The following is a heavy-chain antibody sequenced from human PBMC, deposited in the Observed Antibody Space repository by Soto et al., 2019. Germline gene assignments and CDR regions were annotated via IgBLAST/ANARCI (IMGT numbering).Heavy chain of an antibody. CDR1: GLTFGSYS. J-gene: IGHJ1*01. V-gene: IGHV3-23*01. Sequence: VQLLESGGGLVQPGGSQRLSCAASGLTFGSYSMTWVRQAPGKGLEWLSAISGSGTITNYAEFVKGRFTISRDNSKNTLYLQMNSLRAEDTAVYYCAKGGRGSSWEYFQDWGQGTLVTVSS. CDR2: ISGSGTIT. D-gene: IGHD6-13*01. CDR3: AKGGRGSSWEYFQD.